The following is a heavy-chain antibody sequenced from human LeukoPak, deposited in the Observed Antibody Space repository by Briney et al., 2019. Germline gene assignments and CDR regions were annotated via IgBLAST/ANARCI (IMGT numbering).Heavy chain of an antibody. CDR3: AKDRSAPYYDSSGPDD. CDR1: GFTFSSYG. J-gene: IGHJ4*02. D-gene: IGHD3-22*01. V-gene: IGHV3-23*01. Sequence: GGSLRLSCAASGFTFSSYGMSWVRQAPGKGLEWVSAISGSGGSTYYADSVKGRFTISRDNSKNTLYLQMNSLRAEDTAVYYCAKDRSAPYYDSSGPDDWGQGTLVTVSS. CDR2: ISGSGGST.